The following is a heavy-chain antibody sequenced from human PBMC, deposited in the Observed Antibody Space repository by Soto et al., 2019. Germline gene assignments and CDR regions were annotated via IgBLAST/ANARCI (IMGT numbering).Heavy chain of an antibody. V-gene: IGHV1-8*01. J-gene: IGHJ4*02. D-gene: IGHD4-4*01. Sequence: ASVKVSCQTSGYTFTSYDINWVRQATGQGLEWMGWMNPNSGNTGYAQKFQGRVTITADESTSTAYMELSSLRSEDTAVYYCARSRRDNSKPPDYWGQGTLVTVSS. CDR3: ARSRRDNSKPPDY. CDR2: MNPNSGNT. CDR1: GYTFTSYD.